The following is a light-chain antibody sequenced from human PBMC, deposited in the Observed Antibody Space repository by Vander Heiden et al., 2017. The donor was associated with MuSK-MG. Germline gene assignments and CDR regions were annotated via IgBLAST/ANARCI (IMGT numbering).Light chain of an antibody. CDR1: QGIRSY. CDR2: GAY. Sequence: DIHMTQSPSSVSASVGDRVTITCRASQGIRSYLAWYQQKPGKAPHLLIYGAYSLQSGVPSRFSGSGSGTDFTLTISSLQPEDFAAYYCQQANIVPLTFGGGTKVDIK. V-gene: IGKV1-12*01. CDR3: QQANIVPLT. J-gene: IGKJ4*01.